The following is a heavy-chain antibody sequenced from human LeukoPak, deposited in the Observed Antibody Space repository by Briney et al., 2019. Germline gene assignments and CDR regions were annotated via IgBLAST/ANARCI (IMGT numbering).Heavy chain of an antibody. CDR1: GFTFDDYA. CDR3: AKKANGLYFDF. CDR2: ISWDGSTT. D-gene: IGHD1-1*01. J-gene: IGHJ4*02. V-gene: IGHV3-43D*03. Sequence: PGGSLRLSCAASGFTFDDYAMHWVRQAPGKGLEWVSLISWDGSTTSYADSVKGRFTISRDNSKDSLYLQMSSLRAEDTALYYCAKKANGLYFDFWGQGTLVTVSS.